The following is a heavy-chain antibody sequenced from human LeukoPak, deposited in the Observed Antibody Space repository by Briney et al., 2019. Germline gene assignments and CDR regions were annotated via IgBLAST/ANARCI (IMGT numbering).Heavy chain of an antibody. Sequence: GGSLRLSCAASGFTFSDYYMSWIRQAPGKGLEWDSYISSSGNIIYYADSVKGRFTISRDNAKNSLYLQMNSLRAEDTAVYYCARDAVDTANAVWGQGTTVTVSS. D-gene: IGHD5-18*01. J-gene: IGHJ6*02. CDR3: ARDAVDTANAV. V-gene: IGHV3-11*04. CDR1: GFTFSDYY. CDR2: ISSSGNII.